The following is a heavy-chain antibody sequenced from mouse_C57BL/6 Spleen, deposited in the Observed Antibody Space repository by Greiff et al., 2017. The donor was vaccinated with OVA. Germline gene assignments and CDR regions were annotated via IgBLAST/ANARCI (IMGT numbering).Heavy chain of an antibody. CDR2: IYPGDGDT. CDR3: ARWGYYGSSTLFDY. D-gene: IGHD1-1*01. V-gene: IGHV1-82*01. CDR1: GYAFSSSW. Sequence: VQLQQSGPELVKPGASVKISCKASGYAFSSSWMNWVKQRPGKGLEWIGRIYPGDGDTNYNGKFKGKATLTADKSSSTAYMQLSSLTSEDSAVYFGARWGYYGSSTLFDYWGQGTTLTVSS. J-gene: IGHJ2*01.